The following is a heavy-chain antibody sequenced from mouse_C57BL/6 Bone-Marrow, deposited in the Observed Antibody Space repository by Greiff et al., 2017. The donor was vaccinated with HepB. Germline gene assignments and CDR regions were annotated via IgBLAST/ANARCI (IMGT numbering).Heavy chain of an antibody. D-gene: IGHD2-2*01. Sequence: EVKLEESGPGLVKPSQSLSLTCSVTGYSITSGYYWNWIRQFPGNKLEWMGYISYDGSNNYNPSLKNRISITRDTSKNQFFLKLNSVTTEDTATYYCARDDGYEIYYAMDYGGQGTSVTVSS. J-gene: IGHJ4*01. CDR3: ARDDGYEIYYAMDY. CDR2: ISYDGSN. CDR1: GYSITSGYY. V-gene: IGHV3-6*01.